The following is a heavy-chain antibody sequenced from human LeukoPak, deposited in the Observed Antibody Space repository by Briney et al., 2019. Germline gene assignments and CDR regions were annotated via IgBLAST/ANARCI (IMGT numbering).Heavy chain of an antibody. CDR3: TRDRGAYNLYDY. CDR2: IRSKAYGETA. J-gene: IGHJ4*02. Sequence: AGGSLRLSCTASGFTFGDYAMSWIRQAPGKGLEWVGFIRSKAYGETADYAASVKGRFTISRDDSKAIAYLQMNSLKPEDTAVYHCTRDRGAYNLYDYWGQGTLVTVPS. V-gene: IGHV3-49*03. CDR1: GFTFGDYA. D-gene: IGHD1-1*01.